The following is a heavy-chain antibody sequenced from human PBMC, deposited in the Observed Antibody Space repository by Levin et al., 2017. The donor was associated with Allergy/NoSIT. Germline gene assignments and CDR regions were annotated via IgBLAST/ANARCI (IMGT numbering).Heavy chain of an antibody. CDR1: GGSISSYY. D-gene: IGHD4-17*01. V-gene: IGHV4-59*01. CDR2: IYYSGST. CDR3: ARDRTVTTTKVYYYGMDL. Sequence: SETLSLTCTVSGGSISSYYWSWIRQPPGKGLEWIGYIYYSGSTNYNPSLKSRVTISVDTSKNQFSLKLSSVTAADTAVYYCARDRTVTTTKVYYYGMDLWGQGTTVTVSS. J-gene: IGHJ6*02.